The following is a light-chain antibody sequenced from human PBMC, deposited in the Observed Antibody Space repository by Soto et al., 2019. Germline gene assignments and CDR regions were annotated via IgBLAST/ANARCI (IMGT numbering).Light chain of an antibody. J-gene: IGLJ2*01. CDR1: SSDVGSYNL. V-gene: IGLV2-23*01. Sequence: QSALTQPASGSGSPGQSITISCTGTSSDVGSYNLVSWYQQHPGKAPKLMIYEGSKRPSGVSNRFSGSKSGNTASLTISGLQAEDEADYYCCSYACSSSQVVFGGGTQLTV. CDR3: CSYACSSSQVV. CDR2: EGS.